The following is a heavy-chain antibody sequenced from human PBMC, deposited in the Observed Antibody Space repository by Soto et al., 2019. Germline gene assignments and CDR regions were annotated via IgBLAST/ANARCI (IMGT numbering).Heavy chain of an antibody. V-gene: IGHV3-21*01. CDR1: GFTFSSYS. J-gene: IGHJ6*03. CDR2: ISSSSSYI. D-gene: IGHD6-13*01. CDR3: ARYPDGVVEQKMVDYYYYMDV. Sequence: GGSLRLSCAASGFTFSSYSMNWVRQAPGKGLEWVSSISSSSSYIYYADSVKGRFTISRDNAKNSLYLQMNSLRAEDKAVYYCARYPDGVVEQKMVDYYYYMDVWGKGTTVTVSS.